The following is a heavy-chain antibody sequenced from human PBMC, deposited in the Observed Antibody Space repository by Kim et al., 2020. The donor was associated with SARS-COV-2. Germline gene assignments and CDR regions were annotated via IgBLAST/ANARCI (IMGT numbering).Heavy chain of an antibody. D-gene: IGHD3-16*01. J-gene: IGHJ4*02. V-gene: IGHV3-15*05. CDR3: GVGVPDYDY. CDR1: GFGFTYAW. CDR2: IKSKAEGERT. Sequence: GGSLRLSCAASGFGFTYAWLTWIRRAPGRGLEWIGRIKSKAEGERTDYAAPVKGRFTISRDDSTNTLYLQMNSLKTEDTAVYYCGVGVPDYDYWGQGALVTVSS.